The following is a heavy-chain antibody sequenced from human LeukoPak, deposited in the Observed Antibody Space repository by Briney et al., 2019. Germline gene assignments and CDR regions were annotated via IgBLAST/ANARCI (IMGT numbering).Heavy chain of an antibody. CDR1: GGSISSGSYY. CDR2: IYYSGST. CDR3: ARAPSDDFWSGYNSGGFDY. V-gene: IGHV4-30-4*08. Sequence: SETLSLTCTVSGGSISSGSYYWSWIRQPAGKGLEWIGYIYYSGSTYYNPSLKSRVTISVDTSKNQFSLKLSSVTAADTAVYYCARAPSDDFWSGYNSGGFDYWGQGTLVTVSS. D-gene: IGHD3-3*01. J-gene: IGHJ4*02.